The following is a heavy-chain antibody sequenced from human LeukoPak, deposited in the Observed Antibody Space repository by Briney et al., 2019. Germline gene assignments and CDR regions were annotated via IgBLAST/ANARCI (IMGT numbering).Heavy chain of an antibody. CDR2: IYNSGST. D-gene: IGHD2-2*02. J-gene: IGHJ3*02. CDR3: ARAASCYSCVNFADAFDI. CDR1: GYSISSGYY. Sequence: PSETLSLTCTVSGYSISSGYYWGWIRQPPGKGLEWIGSIYNSGSTYYNPSLKSRVTISVDTSKNQFSLKLSSVTAADTAVYYCARAASCYSCVNFADAFDIWGQGTMVTVSS. V-gene: IGHV4-38-2*02.